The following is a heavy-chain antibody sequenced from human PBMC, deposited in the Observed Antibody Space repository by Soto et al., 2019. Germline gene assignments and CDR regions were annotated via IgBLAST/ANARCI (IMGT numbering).Heavy chain of an antibody. J-gene: IGHJ4*02. Sequence: QVQLVQSGAEVRKPGASVKVSCKASGYTFNTYGISWVRQAPGQGLEWMAWISTSNGDTHYTQKVQDRVSMITDRFTSTAYMELRSLRSDGTAIYYCARDSAAHGPVFDYWGQGTLVTVST. CDR2: ISTSNGDT. D-gene: IGHD6-13*01. CDR1: GYTFNTYG. CDR3: ARDSAAHGPVFDY. V-gene: IGHV1-18*04.